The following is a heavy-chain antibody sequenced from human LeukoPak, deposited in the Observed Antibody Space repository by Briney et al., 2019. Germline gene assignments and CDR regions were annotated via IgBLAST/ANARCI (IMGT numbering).Heavy chain of an antibody. CDR1: GYTFTNYW. V-gene: IGHV5-51*01. CDR2: IYPDDSDT. J-gene: IGHJ6*03. D-gene: IGHD3-3*01. CDR3: ARHEVGGDSSSGFEYYYYMDV. Sequence: ASVKVSCKASGYTFTNYWIGWVRQMPGKGLEWMGIIYPDDSDTKYSPSFQGQVTISVDESISTAYLQWSSLKASDTAIYYCARHEVGGDSSSGFEYYYYMDVWGKGTAVTVSS.